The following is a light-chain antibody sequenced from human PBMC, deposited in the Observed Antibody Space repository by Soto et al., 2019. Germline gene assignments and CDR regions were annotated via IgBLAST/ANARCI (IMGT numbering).Light chain of an antibody. CDR1: QSISTS. J-gene: IGKJ2*01. Sequence: DIQMTQSPSSLSPSVGDRVTITCRASQSISTSLNWYQQKPGKAPNLLIYSASRLQSGVPSRFSGSGYGSDFTLTISSLQPEDFATYDCQQSYYTPFTFGQGTKVEIK. CDR2: SAS. CDR3: QQSYYTPFT. V-gene: IGKV1-39*01.